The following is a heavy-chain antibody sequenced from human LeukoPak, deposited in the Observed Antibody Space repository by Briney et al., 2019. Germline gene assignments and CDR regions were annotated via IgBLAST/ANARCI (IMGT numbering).Heavy chain of an antibody. CDR2: IYYSGST. D-gene: IGHD3-22*01. V-gene: IGHV4-59*08. J-gene: IGHJ6*03. Sequence: PSETLSLTCTVSGGSISSYYWSWIRQPPGKGLEWIGYIYYSGSTNYNPSLKSRVTISVDTSKNQFSLKLSSATAADTAVYYCARRYDSPNFYMDVWGKGTTVTVSS. CDR1: GGSISSYY. CDR3: ARRYDSPNFYMDV.